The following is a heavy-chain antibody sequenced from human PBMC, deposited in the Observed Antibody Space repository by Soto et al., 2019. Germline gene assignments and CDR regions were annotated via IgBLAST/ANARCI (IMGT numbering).Heavy chain of an antibody. D-gene: IGHD1-26*01. CDR3: ARVRGSFSSMYYFDC. Sequence: QEQLVESGGGVVQPGRSLRLSCAASGFTFSSFAVHWVRQAPGKGLEWVAGISYDGSNQYYADSVKGRFTISRDNSKNTLDLHMNSLRAEDTAVYYCARVRGSFSSMYYFDCWGQGTLVTVSS. CDR1: GFTFSSFA. J-gene: IGHJ4*02. CDR2: ISYDGSNQ. V-gene: IGHV3-30-3*01.